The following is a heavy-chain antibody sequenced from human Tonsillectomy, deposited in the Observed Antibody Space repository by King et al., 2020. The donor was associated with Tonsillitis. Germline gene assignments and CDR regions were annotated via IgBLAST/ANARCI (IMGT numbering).Heavy chain of an antibody. Sequence: QLVQSGGVVVQPGGSLRLSCAASGFTFDNYAMHWVRQALGKGLEWVSLITWDGSSTYYADSVKGRFTISRDNSKNSLYLQMNSLRTEDTALYYCTKAVVRAAKDDNYYYGMDVWGPGTTVTVSS. CDR3: TKAVVRAAKDDNYYYGMDV. J-gene: IGHJ6*02. CDR2: ITWDGSST. V-gene: IGHV3-43D*04. CDR1: GFTFDNYA. D-gene: IGHD2-2*01.